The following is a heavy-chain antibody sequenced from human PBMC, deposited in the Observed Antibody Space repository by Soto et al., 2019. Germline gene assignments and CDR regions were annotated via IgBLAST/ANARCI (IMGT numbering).Heavy chain of an antibody. V-gene: IGHV3-48*01. CDR1: GFTFSSYS. CDR2: ISSSSSTI. CDR3: ARDRGSRPPG. Sequence: GGSLRLSCAASGFTFSSYSMNWVRQAPGKGLEWVSYISSSSSTIYYADSVKGRFTISRDNAKNSLYLQMNSLRAEDTAVYYCARDRGSRPPGWGQGTLVTVSS. D-gene: IGHD2-15*01. J-gene: IGHJ4*02.